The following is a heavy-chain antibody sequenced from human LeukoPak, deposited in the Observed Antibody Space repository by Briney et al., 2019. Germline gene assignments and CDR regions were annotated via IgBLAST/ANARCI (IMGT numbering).Heavy chain of an antibody. V-gene: IGHV4-59*01. CDR3: ARNKQYYDILDY. J-gene: IGHJ4*02. Sequence: ETLSLTCTVSGGSISSYYWSWIRQPPGKGLEWIGYIYYSGSTNYNPSLKSRVTISVDTSKNQFSLKLSSVTAADTAVYYCARNKQYYDILDYWGQGTLVTVSS. CDR1: GGSISSYY. CDR2: IYYSGST. D-gene: IGHD3-9*01.